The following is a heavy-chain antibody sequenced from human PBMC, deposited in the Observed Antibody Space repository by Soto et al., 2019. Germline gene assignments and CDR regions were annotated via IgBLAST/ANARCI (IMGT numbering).Heavy chain of an antibody. CDR2: INPSGGST. D-gene: IGHD4-17*01. J-gene: IGHJ6*03. CDR1: GYTFTSYY. Sequence: ASVKVSCKASGYTFTSYYMHWVRQAPGQGLEWMGIINPSGGSTSYAQKFQGRVTMTRDTSTSTVYMELSSLRSEDTAVYYCARDSAVTRIGCYYCYMDVWGKGTTVTVSS. CDR3: ARDSAVTRIGCYYCYMDV. V-gene: IGHV1-46*03.